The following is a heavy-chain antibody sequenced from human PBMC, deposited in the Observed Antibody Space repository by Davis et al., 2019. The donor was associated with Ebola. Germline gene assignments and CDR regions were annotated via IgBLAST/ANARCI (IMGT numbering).Heavy chain of an antibody. CDR1: GFTFSSYG. CDR2: ISGSGGST. V-gene: IGHV3-23*01. J-gene: IGHJ6*02. D-gene: IGHD1-26*01. CDR3: ARDRTSGLFYGMDV. Sequence: GESLKISCAASGFTFSSYGMHWVRQAPGKGLEWVSAISGSGGSTYYADSVKGRFTISRDNSKNTLYLQMNSLRAEDTAVYYCARDRTSGLFYGMDVWGQGTTVTVSS.